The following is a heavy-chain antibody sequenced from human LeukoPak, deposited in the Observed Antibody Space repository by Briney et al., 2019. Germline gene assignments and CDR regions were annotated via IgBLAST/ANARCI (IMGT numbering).Heavy chain of an antibody. CDR1: GYTFTSYG. V-gene: IGHV1-8*02. J-gene: IGHJ3*02. D-gene: IGHD6-13*01. CDR3: ARSIAAAGPDYDAFDI. Sequence: ASVKVSCKASGYTFTSYGISWVRQAPGQGLEWMGGMNPNSGNTGYAQKFQGRVTMTRNTSISTAYMELSSLRSEDTAVYYCARSIAAAGPDYDAFDIWGQGTMVTVSS. CDR2: MNPNSGNT.